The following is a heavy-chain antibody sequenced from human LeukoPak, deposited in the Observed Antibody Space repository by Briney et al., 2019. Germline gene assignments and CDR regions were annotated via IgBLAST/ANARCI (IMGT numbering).Heavy chain of an antibody. D-gene: IGHD6-19*01. V-gene: IGHV3-21*01. CDR3: ARDRAGYSSGCADY. CDR2: ISSSSSYI. Sequence: GGSLRLSCAASGFTFSSYSMNWVRQAPGKGLEWVSSISSSSSYIYYADSVKGRFTISRDNAKNSLYLQMNSLRAEDTAVYYCARDRAGYSSGCADYWGQGTLVTVSS. CDR1: GFTFSSYS. J-gene: IGHJ4*02.